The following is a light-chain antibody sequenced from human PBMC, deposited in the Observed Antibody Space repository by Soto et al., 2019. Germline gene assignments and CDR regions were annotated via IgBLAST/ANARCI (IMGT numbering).Light chain of an antibody. CDR2: GAS. J-gene: IGKJ2*01. CDR1: QSVSSSY. V-gene: IGKV3-20*01. Sequence: EIVLTQSPGTLSLSPGERATLSCRASQSVSSSYLAWYQQTPGQAPRLLIYGASSRATGIPDRFSGSGSGSDFTLTIPRLEPEDFAVYFCQQFGSSPYTFGQGTKLEI. CDR3: QQFGSSPYT.